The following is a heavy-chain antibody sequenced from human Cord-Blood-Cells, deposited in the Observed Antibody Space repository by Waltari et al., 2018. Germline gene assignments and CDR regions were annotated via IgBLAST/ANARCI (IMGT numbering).Heavy chain of an antibody. CDR3: ASTIYSVYFDY. CDR2: ISSISSYI. J-gene: IGHJ4*02. Sequence: EGQLVESGGGPVKLGGALRLCSAGSVFTLTGPTLNWVRQAPAKGLEWVSSISSISSYIYYADSVKCRFTISRDNAKNSRYLQMNSLRAEDTAVYYCASTIYSVYFDYWGQGTLVTVSS. CDR1: VFTLTGPT. D-gene: IGHD1-26*01. V-gene: IGHV3-21*01.